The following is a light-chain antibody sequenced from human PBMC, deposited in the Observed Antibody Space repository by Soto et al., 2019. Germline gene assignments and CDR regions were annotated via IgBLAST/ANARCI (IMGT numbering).Light chain of an antibody. CDR3: QQSYSTLL. CDR2: AAS. J-gene: IGKJ2*01. CDR1: QSMSSY. Sequence: DIQMTHSPSSLSASVGDRVPITCRASQSMSSYLNWYQQKPGKAPKLLIYAASSLQSGVPSRFSGSGSGTDFTLTISSLQPEDFATYYCQQSYSTLLFGQGTKLEIK. V-gene: IGKV1-39*01.